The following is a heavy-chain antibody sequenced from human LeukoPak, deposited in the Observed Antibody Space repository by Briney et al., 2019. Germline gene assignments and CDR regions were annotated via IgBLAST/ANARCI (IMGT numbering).Heavy chain of an antibody. Sequence: GGSLRLSCAASGFTVSSNYMSWVRQAPGKGLEWVSVIYSGGSTYYADSVKGRFTISRDNSKNTLYLQMNSLRAEDTAVYYCARDDIVVVPAATDYYYYYYGMDVWGQGTTVTVSS. D-gene: IGHD2-2*01. CDR1: GFTVSSNY. V-gene: IGHV3-66*01. CDR3: ARDDIVVVPAATDYYYYYYGMDV. J-gene: IGHJ6*02. CDR2: IYSGGST.